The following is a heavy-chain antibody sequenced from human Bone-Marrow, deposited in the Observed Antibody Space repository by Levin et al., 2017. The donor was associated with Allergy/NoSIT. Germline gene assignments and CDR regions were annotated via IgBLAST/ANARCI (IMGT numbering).Heavy chain of an antibody. D-gene: IGHD2-21*01. CDR3: ARVCSISCYGPDCGGECS. Sequence: GESLKISCKASGYSFTGYYMHWVRQAPGQGPEWMGRINPSSGDTKYAQKFQGRVTLTRDTSITTAYMELSRLRSDDTAVYYCARVCSISCYGPDCGGECSWGQGTLLTVSS. CDR1: GYSFTGYY. J-gene: IGHJ4*02. V-gene: IGHV1-2*06. CDR2: INPSSGDT.